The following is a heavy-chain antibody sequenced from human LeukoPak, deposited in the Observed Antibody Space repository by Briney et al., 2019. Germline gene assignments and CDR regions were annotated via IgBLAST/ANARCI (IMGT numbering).Heavy chain of an antibody. V-gene: IGHV3-7*03. D-gene: IGHD2/OR15-2a*01. CDR3: ARRGSTDY. Sequence: GGSLRLSCAASGFSFSGYWMTWVRQAPGKGLEWVANIKEDGSEEYYADLVKGRFTISRDNAKNSLDLQMNSLRAEDTAVYYCARRGSTDYWGQGTLVTVSS. J-gene: IGHJ4*02. CDR2: IKEDGSEE. CDR1: GFSFSGYW.